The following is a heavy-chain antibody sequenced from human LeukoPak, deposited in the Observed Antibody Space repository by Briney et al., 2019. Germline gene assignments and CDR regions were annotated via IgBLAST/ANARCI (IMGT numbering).Heavy chain of an antibody. CDR3: ARRASRITMIVVVIGDYFDY. Sequence: PSETLSLTCAVYGGSFSGYYWSWIRQPPGKGLEWIGEINHSGSTNYNPSLKSRVTISVDTSKNQFSLKLSSVTAADTAVYYCARRASRITMIVVVIGDYFDYWGQGTLVTVSS. CDR2: INHSGST. D-gene: IGHD3-22*01. J-gene: IGHJ4*02. CDR1: GGSFSGYY. V-gene: IGHV4-34*01.